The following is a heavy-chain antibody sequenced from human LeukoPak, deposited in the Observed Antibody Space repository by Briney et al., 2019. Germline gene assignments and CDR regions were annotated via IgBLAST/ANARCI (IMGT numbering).Heavy chain of an antibody. CDR3: AGHYYDSSGYFLHYYYYMDV. CDR2: IYYSGST. CDR1: GGSISSYY. J-gene: IGHJ6*03. V-gene: IGHV4-59*01. Sequence: SETLSLTCTVSGGSISSYYWSWIRQPLGKGLEWIGYIYYSGSTNYNPSLKSRVTISVDTSKNQFSLKLSSVTAADTAVYYCAGHYYDSSGYFLHYYYYMDVWGKGTTVTVSS. D-gene: IGHD3-22*01.